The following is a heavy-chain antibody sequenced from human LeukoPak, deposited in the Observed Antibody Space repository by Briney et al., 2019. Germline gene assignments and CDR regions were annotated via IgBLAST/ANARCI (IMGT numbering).Heavy chain of an antibody. V-gene: IGHV3-53*01. CDR2: IYSGGST. J-gene: IGHJ4*02. D-gene: IGHD5-18*01. CDR1: GFTVSSNY. CDR3: ARDPTGMVTREIDY. Sequence: GGSLRLSCAASGFTVSSNYMSWVRQAPGKGLEWVSVIYSGGSTYYADSVKGRFTISRDNSKNTLYLQMNSLRAEDTAVYYCARDPTGMVTREIDYWGQGTLVTVSS.